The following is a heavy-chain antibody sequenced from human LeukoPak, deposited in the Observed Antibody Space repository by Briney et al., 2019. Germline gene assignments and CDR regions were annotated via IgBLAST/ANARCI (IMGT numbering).Heavy chain of an antibody. V-gene: IGHV3-23*01. D-gene: IGHD2-15*01. CDR1: GFTFSSYA. J-gene: IGHJ5*02. Sequence: GGFLRLSCAASGFTFSSYAMSWVRQAPGKGLEWVSAISGSGGSTYYADSVKGRFTISRDNSKNTPYLQMNSLRAEDTAVYYCAKEEDIVVVVAATYNWFDPWGQGTLVTVSS. CDR3: AKEEDIVVVVAATYNWFDP. CDR2: ISGSGGST.